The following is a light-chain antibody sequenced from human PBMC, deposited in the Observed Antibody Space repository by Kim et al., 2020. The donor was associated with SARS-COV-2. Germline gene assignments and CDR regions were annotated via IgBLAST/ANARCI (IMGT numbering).Light chain of an antibody. V-gene: IGLV2-14*03. CDR2: DVS. CDR1: TSDVGNYRY. J-gene: IGLJ1*01. CDR3: SSYTSTSTRV. Sequence: RSISISCTGTTSDVGNYRYVSWYQQHPGKAPKLIIYDVSNRPSGVPNRFSGSKSGTTASLTISGLQAEDEADYYCSSYTSTSTRVFGTGTKVTVL.